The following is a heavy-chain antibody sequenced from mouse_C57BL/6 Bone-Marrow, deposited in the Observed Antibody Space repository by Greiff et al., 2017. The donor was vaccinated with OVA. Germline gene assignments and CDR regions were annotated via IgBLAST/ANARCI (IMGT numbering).Heavy chain of an antibody. D-gene: IGHD2-3*01. CDR3: ARSVDGGSYAMDY. CDR1: GYTFTDYY. Sequence: EVQLQQSGPELVKPGASVKISCKASGYTFTDYYMNWVKQSHGKSLEWIGDINPNNGGTSYNQKFKGKATLTVDKSSSTAYMELRSLTSEDSAVYYCARSVDGGSYAMDYWGQGTSVTVSS. J-gene: IGHJ4*01. V-gene: IGHV1-26*01. CDR2: INPNNGGT.